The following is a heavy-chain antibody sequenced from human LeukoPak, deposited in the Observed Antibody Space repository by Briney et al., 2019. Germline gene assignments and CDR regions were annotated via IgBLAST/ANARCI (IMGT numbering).Heavy chain of an antibody. CDR2: INQSGST. D-gene: IGHD3-22*01. CDR3: ASDHDSSGYYDH. J-gene: IGHJ4*02. Sequence: SETLSLTCTVSGGSISSSSYYWSWIRQPPGKGLEWIGEINQSGSTNYNPSLKSRVTISLDTSKNQFSLKLSSVTAADTAVYYCASDHDSSGYYDHWGQGTLVTVSS. V-gene: IGHV4-39*07. CDR1: GGSISSSSYY.